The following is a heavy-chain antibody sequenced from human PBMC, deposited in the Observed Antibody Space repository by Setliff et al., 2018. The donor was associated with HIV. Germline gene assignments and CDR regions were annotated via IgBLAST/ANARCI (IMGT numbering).Heavy chain of an antibody. J-gene: IGHJ4*02. Sequence: GGSLRLSCAASGFTFRNYWMHWVRQVPGKGLVWVSRVNSDESSTNYADSVKGRFTISRDNAKNTLYLQMNSLRAEDTAVYYCTRGGSSFLGYWGQGTLVTVSS. CDR1: GFTFRNYW. V-gene: IGHV3-74*01. D-gene: IGHD6-6*01. CDR3: TRGGSSFLGY. CDR2: VNSDESST.